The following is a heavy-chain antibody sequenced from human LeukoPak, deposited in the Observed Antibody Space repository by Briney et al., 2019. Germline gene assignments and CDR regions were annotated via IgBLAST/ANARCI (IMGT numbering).Heavy chain of an antibody. J-gene: IGHJ4*02. CDR1: GGSISSYTYY. V-gene: IGHV4-39*01. CDR2: IYYSGST. D-gene: IGHD1-26*01. CDR3: ARISGGYLYYFDY. Sequence: SETLSLTCTVSGGSISSYTYYWGWIRQPPGKGLEWIGSIYYSGSTYYNPSLKSRVTISVDTSKNQLSLKLNSVTAADTAVYYCARISGGYLYYFDYWGQGTLVTVSS.